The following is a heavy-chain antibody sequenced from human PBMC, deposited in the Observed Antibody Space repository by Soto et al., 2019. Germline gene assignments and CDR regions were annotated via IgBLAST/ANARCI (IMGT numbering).Heavy chain of an antibody. CDR3: AKFRGCSSNSCPSNYYYYYGMDV. CDR2: ISGSGGST. CDR1: GFTFSSYA. Sequence: PGGSLRLSCAASGFTFSSYAMSWVRQAPGKGLEWVSAISGSGGSTYYADSVKGRFTISRDNSKNTLYLQMNSLRAEDTAVYYCAKFRGCSSNSCPSNYYYYYGMDVWGQGTKVTVYS. V-gene: IGHV3-23*01. J-gene: IGHJ6*02. D-gene: IGHD2-2*01.